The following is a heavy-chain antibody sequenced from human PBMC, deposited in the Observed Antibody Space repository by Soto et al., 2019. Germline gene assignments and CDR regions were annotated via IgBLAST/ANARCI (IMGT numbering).Heavy chain of an antibody. Sequence: PSETLSLTCAVSGGSISSSNWWRWVRQPPGKGLEWIGEIYHSGSTNYNPSLKSRVTISIDKSKNQFSLKLNSMTAADTAVYYCAREQPVGYGMDVWGQGTTVTVSS. J-gene: IGHJ6*02. CDR3: AREQPVGYGMDV. CDR1: GGSISSSNW. CDR2: IYHSGST. V-gene: IGHV4-4*02. D-gene: IGHD6-6*01.